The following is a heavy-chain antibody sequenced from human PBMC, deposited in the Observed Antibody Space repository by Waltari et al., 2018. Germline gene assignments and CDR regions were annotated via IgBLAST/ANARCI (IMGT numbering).Heavy chain of an antibody. V-gene: IGHV3-9*01. CDR3: AKDGSTALVGGDYGMDV. J-gene: IGHJ6*02. D-gene: IGHD1-26*01. Sequence: EVQLVESGGGLVQPGRSLRLSCAASGFTFDDYAMHWVRPAPGTGLEWVSGISWNSGSIGYADSVKGRFTISRDNAKNSLYLQMNSLRAEDTALYYCAKDGSTALVGGDYGMDVWGQGTTVTVSS. CDR2: ISWNSGSI. CDR1: GFTFDDYA.